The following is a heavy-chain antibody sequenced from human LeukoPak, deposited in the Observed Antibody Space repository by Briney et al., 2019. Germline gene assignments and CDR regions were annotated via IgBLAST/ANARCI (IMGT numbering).Heavy chain of an antibody. CDR1: GGSFSGYY. Sequence: SETLSLTCAVYGGSFSGYYWSWIRQPPGKGLEWIGEINHSGSTNYNPSLKSRVTISVDTSKNQFSLKLSSVTAADTAVYYCARQTSRSYWYFDLWGRGTLVTVSS. D-gene: IGHD6-19*01. CDR3: ARQTSRSYWYFDL. CDR2: INHSGST. J-gene: IGHJ2*01. V-gene: IGHV4-34*01.